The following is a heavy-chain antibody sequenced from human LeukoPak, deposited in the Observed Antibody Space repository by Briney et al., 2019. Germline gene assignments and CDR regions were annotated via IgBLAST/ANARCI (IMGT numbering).Heavy chain of an antibody. Sequence: PGGSLRLSCAASGFTFSSYEMNWVRQAPGKGLEWVSYISSSGSTIFYADSVKGRFTISRDNAKNSLYLQMNSLRAEDTAVYYCARGAPTVTPTPFDYWGQGTLLTVSS. V-gene: IGHV3-48*03. CDR3: ARGAPTVTPTPFDY. CDR1: GFTFSSYE. J-gene: IGHJ4*02. CDR2: ISSSGSTI. D-gene: IGHD4-17*01.